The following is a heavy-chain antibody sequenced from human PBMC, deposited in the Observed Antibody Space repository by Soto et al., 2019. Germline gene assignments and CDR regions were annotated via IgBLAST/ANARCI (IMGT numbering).Heavy chain of an antibody. D-gene: IGHD1-1*01. CDR1: GGIFSSYA. CDR2: IIPIFGTA. J-gene: IGHJ6*02. Sequence: QVQLVQSGAEVKKPGSSVKVSCKSSGGIFSSYAISWVRQSPGQGLEWLGGIIPIFGTANYAQKFQGRVKITEDESTSKAYMELSSLRSEDTAVYYFASPTKRLYYFDGIDVWGQGTTVTVSS. CDR3: ASPTKRLYYFDGIDV. V-gene: IGHV1-69*12.